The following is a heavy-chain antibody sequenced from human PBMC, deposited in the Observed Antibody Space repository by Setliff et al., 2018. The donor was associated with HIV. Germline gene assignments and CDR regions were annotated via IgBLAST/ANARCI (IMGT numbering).Heavy chain of an antibody. Sequence: ASVKVSCKASGGTFTSYAINWVRQAPGQGLEWMGGIIPIFSTSKYAQKFQGSVTFTADKSTSTAYMELRNLKFEDTARYYCARTFYSDTSGYRTSFAYYYMDVWGEGTTVTVSS. CDR2: IIPIFSTS. V-gene: IGHV1-69*06. D-gene: IGHD3-22*01. CDR1: GGTFTSYA. CDR3: ARTFYSDTSGYRTSFAYYYMDV. J-gene: IGHJ6*03.